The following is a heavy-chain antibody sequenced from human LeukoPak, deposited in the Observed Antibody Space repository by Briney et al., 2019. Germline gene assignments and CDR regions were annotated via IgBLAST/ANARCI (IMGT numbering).Heavy chain of an antibody. Sequence: GGSLRLSCAASGFTFSSYGIHWVRQAPGKGLEWVTFIGYDGRNKYYADSVKGRFTISRDNSKNTLYLQMNSLRAEDTAVYYCARDDGDYAHPVDYWGQGTLVTVSS. CDR2: IGYDGRNK. J-gene: IGHJ4*02. V-gene: IGHV3-30*02. CDR1: GFTFSSYG. D-gene: IGHD4-17*01. CDR3: ARDDGDYAHPVDY.